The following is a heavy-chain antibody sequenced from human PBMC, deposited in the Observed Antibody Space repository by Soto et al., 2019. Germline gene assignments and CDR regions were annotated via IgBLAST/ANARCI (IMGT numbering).Heavy chain of an antibody. J-gene: IGHJ3*02. CDR2: ISANNGNT. D-gene: IGHD3-10*01. Sequence: QVQLVQSGAEVKKPGASVKVSCKASGYTFTSYGISWVRQATGQGLEWMGWISANNGNTNYAQKLQGRVTMTTDTTTSTVYMALMSLRSDDTAVYYGSRDGTMDRAFDIWGQGTMVTVSS. CDR1: GYTFTSYG. CDR3: SRDGTMDRAFDI. V-gene: IGHV1-18*01.